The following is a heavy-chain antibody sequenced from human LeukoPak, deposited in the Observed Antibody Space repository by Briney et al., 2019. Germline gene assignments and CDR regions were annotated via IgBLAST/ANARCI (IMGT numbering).Heavy chain of an antibody. D-gene: IGHD3-22*01. CDR2: ISWNSGSI. J-gene: IGHJ6*03. CDR1: GFTFDDYG. CDR3: AKDTNNYYDSSGYYSYYYYYMDV. Sequence: GGSLRLSCTASGFTFDDYGMHWVRQAPGKGLEWVSGISWNSGSIGYADSVKGRFTISRDNAKNSLYLQMNSLRAEDTAVYYCAKDTNNYYDSSGYYSYYYYYMDVWGKGTTVTISS. V-gene: IGHV3-9*01.